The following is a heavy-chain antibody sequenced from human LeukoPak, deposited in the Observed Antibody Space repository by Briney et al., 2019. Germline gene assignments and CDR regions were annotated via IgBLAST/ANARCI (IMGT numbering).Heavy chain of an antibody. CDR2: LSYSGST. V-gene: IGHV4-59*01. CDR3: AREPGTPRSSPSAY. CDR1: GGSISSYY. J-gene: IGHJ4*02. D-gene: IGHD6-13*01. Sequence: SEALSLTCTVSGGSISSYYWSWIRQPPGKGLEWIGYLSYSGSTNYNPSLKSRLTISVDTSKNQFSLKLNSVTAADAAVYYCAREPGTPRSSPSAYWGQGTLVSVSS.